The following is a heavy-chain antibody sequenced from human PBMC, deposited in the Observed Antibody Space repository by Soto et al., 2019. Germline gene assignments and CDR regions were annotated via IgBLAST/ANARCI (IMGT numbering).Heavy chain of an antibody. CDR2: IYYSGST. J-gene: IGHJ3*02. CDR1: GGSISSYY. CDR3: ARDPSLRWAANDAFDI. D-gene: IGHD4-17*01. Sequence: PSETLSLTCTVSGGSISSYYWSWIRQPPGKGLEWIGYIYYSGSTYYNPSLKSRVTISVDTSKNQFSLKLSSVTAADTAVYYCARDPSLRWAANDAFDIWGQGTMVTVSS. V-gene: IGHV4-59*01.